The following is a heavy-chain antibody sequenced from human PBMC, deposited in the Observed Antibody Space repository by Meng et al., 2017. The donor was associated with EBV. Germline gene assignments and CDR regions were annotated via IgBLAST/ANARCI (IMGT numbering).Heavy chain of an antibody. D-gene: IGHD5-12*01. V-gene: IGHV1-2*06. J-gene: IGHJ4*02. CDR3: ASRGDAGFDF. CDR1: GYTFTGYY. Sequence: QVQLVQSGAEVKNPGASAKVSCKASGYTFTGYYIHWVRQAPGQGLEWMGRINPNSGDTNYAQKFQGRVTMTRDTSISTAYMDLSSLTSDDTAVYYCASRGDAGFDFWGQGTLVTVSS. CDR2: INPNSGDT.